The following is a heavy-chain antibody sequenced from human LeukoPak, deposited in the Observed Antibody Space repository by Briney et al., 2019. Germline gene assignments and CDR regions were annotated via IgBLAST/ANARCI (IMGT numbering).Heavy chain of an antibody. CDR1: GFTFSSYW. Sequence: GGSLRLSCAASGFTFSSYWMSWVRQAPGKGLEWVANIKQDGSEKYYVDSVKGRFTISRDNAKNSLYLQMNSLRAEDTAVYYCARDAFWSGYYRLYYYCYMDVWGKGTTVTVSS. CDR3: ARDAFWSGYYRLYYYCYMDV. CDR2: IKQDGSEK. V-gene: IGHV3-7*01. D-gene: IGHD3-3*01. J-gene: IGHJ6*03.